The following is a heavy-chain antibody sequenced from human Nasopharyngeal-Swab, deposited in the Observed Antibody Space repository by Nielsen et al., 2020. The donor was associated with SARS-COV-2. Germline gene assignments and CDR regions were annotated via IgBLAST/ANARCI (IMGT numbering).Heavy chain of an antibody. J-gene: IGHJ4*02. Sequence: SLKISCAASGFTFSDYYMSWIRQAPGKGLEWVSYISSSGSTIYYADSVKGRFTISRDNAKNSLYLQMNSLRAEDTAVYYCARALRSSGNRFDYWGQGTLVTVSS. CDR3: ARALRSSGNRFDY. V-gene: IGHV3-11*01. CDR1: GFTFSDYY. D-gene: IGHD3-22*01. CDR2: ISSSGSTI.